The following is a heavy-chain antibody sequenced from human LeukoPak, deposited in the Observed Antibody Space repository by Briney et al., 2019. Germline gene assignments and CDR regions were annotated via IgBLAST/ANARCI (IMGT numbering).Heavy chain of an antibody. CDR2: IYTSGST. J-gene: IGHJ5*02. Sequence: SETLSLTCTVSGGYISSYYWSWIRQPAGEGLEWIGRIYTSGSTNYNPSLKSRVTMSVDTSKNQFSLKLSSVTAADKAVYYWARDRGYSYGYNWFDPWGQGTLVTVSS. CDR3: ARDRGYSYGYNWFDP. V-gene: IGHV4-4*07. CDR1: GGYISSYY. D-gene: IGHD5-18*01.